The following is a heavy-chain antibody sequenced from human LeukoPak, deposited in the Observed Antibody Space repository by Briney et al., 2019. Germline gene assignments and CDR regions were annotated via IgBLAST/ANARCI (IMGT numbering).Heavy chain of an antibody. Sequence: GGSLRLSCAASGFTFSDYYMSWIRQAPGKGLEWVSYISSSGSTIYYADSVKGRFTISRDNAKNSLYLQMNSLRAEDTAVYYCARDGSPDITVMVAAAPLDYWGQGTLVTVSS. CDR2: ISSSGSTI. J-gene: IGHJ4*02. CDR3: ARDGSPDITVMVAAAPLDY. CDR1: GFTFSDYY. V-gene: IGHV3-11*04. D-gene: IGHD2-15*01.